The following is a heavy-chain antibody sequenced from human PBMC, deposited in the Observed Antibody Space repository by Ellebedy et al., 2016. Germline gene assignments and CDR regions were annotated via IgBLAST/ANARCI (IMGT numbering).Heavy chain of an antibody. V-gene: IGHV1-69*13. CDR3: ARDRYQLLFAY. Sequence: SVKVSXXASGGTFSSYAISWVRQAPGQGLEWMGGIIPIFGTANYAQKFQGRVTITADESTSTAYMELSSLRSEDTAVYYCARDRYQLLFAYWGQGTLVTVSS. D-gene: IGHD2-2*01. CDR1: GGTFSSYA. CDR2: IIPIFGTA. J-gene: IGHJ4*02.